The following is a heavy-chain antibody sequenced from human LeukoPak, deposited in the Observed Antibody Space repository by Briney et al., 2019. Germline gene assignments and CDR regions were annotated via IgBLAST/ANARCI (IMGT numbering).Heavy chain of an antibody. J-gene: IGHJ4*02. V-gene: IGHV3-23*01. CDR1: GFTFSGSA. Sequence: GGSLRLSCAASGFTFSGSAMIWVRQAPGKGLEWVSAISDSGANTYCADSVKGRFTISRDNSKNTLHLQMNSLRAEDTAVYYCAKPYYDILTGYSQLYYFDYWGQGTLVTVSS. CDR3: AKPYYDILTGYSQLYYFDY. CDR2: ISDSGANT. D-gene: IGHD3-9*01.